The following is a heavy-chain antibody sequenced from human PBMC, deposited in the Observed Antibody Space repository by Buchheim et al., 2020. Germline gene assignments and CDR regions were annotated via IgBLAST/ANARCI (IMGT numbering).Heavy chain of an antibody. D-gene: IGHD3-16*02. J-gene: IGHJ6*02. Sequence: QVQLVESGGGVVQPGRSLRLSCAASGFTFSSYGMHWVRQAPGKGLEWVAFIRYDGSNKYYADSVKGRFTISRDNSKKTLYLQMNSLRAEDTAVYYCAKGSNMITFGGVIVGGGYYGMDVWGQGTT. V-gene: IGHV3-30*02. CDR3: AKGSNMITFGGVIVGGGYYGMDV. CDR1: GFTFSSYG. CDR2: IRYDGSNK.